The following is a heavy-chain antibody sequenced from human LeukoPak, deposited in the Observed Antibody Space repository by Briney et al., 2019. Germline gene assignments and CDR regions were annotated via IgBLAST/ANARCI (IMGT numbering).Heavy chain of an antibody. Sequence: ASVKVSCKASGYTFTGYYMHRVRQAPGQGLEWMGWINPNSGGTNYAQKFQGWVTMTRDTSISTAYMELSRLRSDDTAVYYCARAAGRSPYYYYGMDVWGKGTTVTVSS. CDR3: ARAAGRSPYYYYGMDV. V-gene: IGHV1-2*04. CDR2: INPNSGGT. J-gene: IGHJ6*04. CDR1: GYTFTGYY.